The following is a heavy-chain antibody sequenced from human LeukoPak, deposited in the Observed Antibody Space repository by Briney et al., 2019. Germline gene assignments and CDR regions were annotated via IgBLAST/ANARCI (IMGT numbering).Heavy chain of an antibody. V-gene: IGHV3-30*03. CDR1: GFTFSSYW. Sequence: GGSLRLSCAASGFTFSSYWMHWVRQAPGKGLEWVAVMSYDGSKEYYADSVKGRFTISRDNSKNTLYLQMNSLRVEDTAVYYCLVWKHVFDRWGQGTLVTVSS. D-gene: IGHD5/OR15-5a*01. J-gene: IGHJ5*02. CDR2: MSYDGSKE. CDR3: LVWKHVFDR.